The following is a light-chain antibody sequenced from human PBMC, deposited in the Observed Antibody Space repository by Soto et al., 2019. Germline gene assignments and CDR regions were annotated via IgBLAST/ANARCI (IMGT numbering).Light chain of an antibody. Sequence: IVLTQSPGTLSLSPGERATLSCRASQNIGTYLAWHQHKPGQAPSVLIFGASTRANGVPDRFSGSGSGTDFTLTISRLDPADFAVYYCQQYGTSPRWTFGQGTKVDI. CDR3: QQYGTSPRWT. CDR2: GAS. J-gene: IGKJ1*01. V-gene: IGKV3-20*01. CDR1: QNIGTY.